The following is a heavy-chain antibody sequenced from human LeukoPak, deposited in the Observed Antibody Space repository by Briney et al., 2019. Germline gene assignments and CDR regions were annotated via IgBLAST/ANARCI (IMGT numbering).Heavy chain of an antibody. CDR1: GFTFNNAW. V-gene: IGHV3-15*01. CDR3: TATVAHYYYSGLDV. J-gene: IGHJ6*02. Sequence: GGSLRLSCAASGFTFNNAWMSWVRQAPGKGLEWVGRIKSKADAGTRDYAAPVKGRFTISRDDSENTMYLQMNGLTIEDTGRYYCTATVAHYYYSGLDVWGQGTTVTVSS. D-gene: IGHD6-19*01. CDR2: IKSKADAGTR.